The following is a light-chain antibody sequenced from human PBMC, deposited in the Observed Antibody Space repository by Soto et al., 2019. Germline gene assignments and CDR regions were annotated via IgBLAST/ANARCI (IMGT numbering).Light chain of an antibody. CDR1: QSISSY. CDR3: QQSYSTPYT. Sequence: IQMTQSPSSLSASVGDRVTITCRASQSISSYLNWYQQKPGKAPKLLIYAASSLQSGVPSRFSGSGSGTDFTLTISSLQPEDVASYYCQQSYSTPYTFGQGTKLESK. CDR2: AAS. J-gene: IGKJ2*01. V-gene: IGKV1-39*01.